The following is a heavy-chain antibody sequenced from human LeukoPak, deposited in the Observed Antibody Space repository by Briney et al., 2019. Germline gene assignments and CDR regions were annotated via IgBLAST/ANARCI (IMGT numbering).Heavy chain of an antibody. V-gene: IGHV3-7*01. CDR3: ARDWGDCSSTSCYGLIAFDI. J-gene: IGHJ3*02. D-gene: IGHD2-2*01. CDR1: GFTFSSYW. CDR2: IKQDGSEK. Sequence: PGGSLRLSCAASGFTFSSYWMSWVRQAPGKGLEWVANIKQDGSEKYYVDSVKGRFTISRDNAKNSLYLQMNSLRAEDTAVYYCARDWGDCSSTSCYGLIAFDIWGQGTMVTVSS.